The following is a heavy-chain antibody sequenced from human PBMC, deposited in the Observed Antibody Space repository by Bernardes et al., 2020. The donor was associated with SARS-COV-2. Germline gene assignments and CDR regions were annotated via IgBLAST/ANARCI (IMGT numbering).Heavy chain of an antibody. D-gene: IGHD3-10*01. J-gene: IGHJ4*02. Sequence: GGHPRLSSAGPGFPFSRFLIHWVRHDPGEGRVWVPRINTVGSTTNYADSVKGRFTISRDNAKNTLFLQMNGLRAEDTALYYCARSAFISGRGYYFDYWGQGTLVTVSS. CDR1: GFPFSRFL. V-gene: IGHV3-74*01. CDR3: ARSAFISGRGYYFDY. CDR2: INTVGSTT.